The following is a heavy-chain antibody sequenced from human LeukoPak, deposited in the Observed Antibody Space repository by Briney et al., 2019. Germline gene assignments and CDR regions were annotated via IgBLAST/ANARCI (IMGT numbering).Heavy chain of an antibody. CDR3: ARGSDYDILTGYSPSDAFDI. D-gene: IGHD3-9*01. CDR1: GFTFSSYW. J-gene: IGHJ3*02. V-gene: IGHV3-74*01. CDR2: INSEGSST. Sequence: PGGSLRLSCAASGFTFSSYWMHWVRQAPGKGLVWVSRINSEGSSTSYADSVKGRFTISRDNAKNTLYLQMNSLRAEDTAVYYCARGSDYDILTGYSPSDAFDIWGQGTMVTVSS.